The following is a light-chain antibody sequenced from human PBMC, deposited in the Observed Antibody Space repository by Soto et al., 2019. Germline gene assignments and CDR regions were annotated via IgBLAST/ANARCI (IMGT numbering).Light chain of an antibody. CDR3: QSYDSSLRGSV. Sequence: QAVLTKPPSVSGDPGQRVTISCTGSSSNIGSVYDVHWYQQLPGTAPKLLLYGHNDRPSGVPDRFSGSRSGTSASLDIAGLQPEDEAYYYCQSYDSSLRGSVVGGGTKLTVL. CDR2: GHN. CDR1: SSNIGSVYD. J-gene: IGLJ3*02. V-gene: IGLV1-40*01.